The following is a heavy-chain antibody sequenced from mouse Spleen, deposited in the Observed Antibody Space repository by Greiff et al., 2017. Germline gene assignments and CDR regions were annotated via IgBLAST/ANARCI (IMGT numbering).Heavy chain of an antibody. CDR2: ISSGSSTI. CDR3: ARRRGNYEGMDY. D-gene: IGHD2-1*01. Sequence: EVKLMESGGGLVKPGGSLKLSCAASGFTFSDYGMHWVRQAPEKGLEWVAYISSGSSTIYYADTVKGRFTISRDNAKNTLFLQMTSLRSEDTAMYYCARRRGNYEGMDYWGQGTSVTVSS. CDR1: GFTFSDYG. V-gene: IGHV5-17*01. J-gene: IGHJ4*01.